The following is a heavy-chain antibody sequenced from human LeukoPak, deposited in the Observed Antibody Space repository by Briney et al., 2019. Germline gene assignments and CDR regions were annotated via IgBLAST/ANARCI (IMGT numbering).Heavy chain of an antibody. D-gene: IGHD1-1*01. J-gene: IGHJ4*02. CDR2: ISYDGSNK. CDR1: GFTFSSYG. Sequence: PGRPLRLSCAASGFTFSSYGMHWVRQAPGKGLEWVAVISYDGSNKYYADSVKGRFTISRDNSKNTLYLQMNSLTTEDTAVYYCAKEGGTTGWLTTDYWGQGTLITVSS. CDR3: AKEGGTTGWLTTDY. V-gene: IGHV3-30*18.